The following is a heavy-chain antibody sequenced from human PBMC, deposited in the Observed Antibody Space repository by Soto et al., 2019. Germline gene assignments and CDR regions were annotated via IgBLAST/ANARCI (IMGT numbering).Heavy chain of an antibody. J-gene: IGHJ3*01. CDR1: GDSISSNNNY. D-gene: IGHD3-10*01. CDR3: ARVWGGAFDF. V-gene: IGHV4-30-4*01. Sequence: PSETLSLTCTVSGDSISSNNNYWSWIRQPPGEGLEWIGLISYSGTTSYSPSLKSRVAISLDTSKNQFSLSLSSVTAADTAVYYCARVWGGAFDFWGQGTMVTVSS. CDR2: ISYSGTT.